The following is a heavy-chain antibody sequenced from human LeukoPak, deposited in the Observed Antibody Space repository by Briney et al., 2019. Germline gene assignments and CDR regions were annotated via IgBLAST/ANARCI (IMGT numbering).Heavy chain of an antibody. V-gene: IGHV3-48*01. CDR1: GFNLKTYS. J-gene: IGHJ4*02. Sequence: GGSLRLSCAASGFNLKTYSINWVRQAPGKGLEWISYITSDSAFMYYADSVKGRFTISRDNAKNSVYLQMHSLRVEDTAVYYCARRQMTRYFDYWGQGTLVTVSS. D-gene: IGHD5-24*01. CDR3: ARRQMTRYFDY. CDR2: ITSDSAFM.